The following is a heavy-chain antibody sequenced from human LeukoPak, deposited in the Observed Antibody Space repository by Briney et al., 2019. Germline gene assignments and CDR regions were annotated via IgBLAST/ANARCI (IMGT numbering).Heavy chain of an antibody. Sequence: SETLSLTCTVSGGSISSHYWSWIRQPPGKGLEWIGYIYYSGTTNYNPSLKSRVTISVDTSKNQFSLKLTSVTAADTAVYYCAREFSRFGELSFDYWGQGTLVTVSS. V-gene: IGHV4-59*11. J-gene: IGHJ4*02. CDR1: GGSISSHY. CDR3: AREFSRFGELSFDY. CDR2: IYYSGTT. D-gene: IGHD3-10*01.